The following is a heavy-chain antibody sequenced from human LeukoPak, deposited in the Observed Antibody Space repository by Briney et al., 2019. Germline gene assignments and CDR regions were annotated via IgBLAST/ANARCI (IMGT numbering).Heavy chain of an antibody. J-gene: IGHJ4*02. CDR2: ISSSGSTI. Sequence: GGSLRLSCAASGFTFSSYEMNWVRQAPGKGLEWVSYISSSGSTIYYADSVKGRFTISRDNSKNTLYLQMNSLRAEDTAVYYCARDGAVAVSYYFDYWGQGTLVTVSS. CDR3: ARDGAVAVSYYFDY. V-gene: IGHV3-48*03. CDR1: GFTFSSYE. D-gene: IGHD6-19*01.